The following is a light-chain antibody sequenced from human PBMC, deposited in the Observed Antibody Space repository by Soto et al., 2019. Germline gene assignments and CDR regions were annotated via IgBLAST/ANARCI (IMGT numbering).Light chain of an antibody. J-gene: IGKJ1*01. Sequence: EIVLTQSPATLSLSPGERATLSCRASQSVSRYLAWYQQKPGQAPRLLIYDASNRATDIPARFSGSGSGTDFTLTIRSLEPEDFAVYYCLERSGRPWTFGQGTKVEI. V-gene: IGKV3-11*01. CDR1: QSVSRY. CDR2: DAS. CDR3: LERSGRPWT.